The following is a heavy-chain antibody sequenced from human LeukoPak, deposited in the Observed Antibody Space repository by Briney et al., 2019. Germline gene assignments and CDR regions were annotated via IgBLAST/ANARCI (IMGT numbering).Heavy chain of an antibody. CDR3: AGGQWGYLADY. CDR1: GFTFSSFW. V-gene: IGHV3-74*01. D-gene: IGHD3-22*01. J-gene: IGHJ4*02. CDR2: INSDGSST. Sequence: GGSLRLSCVASGFTFSSFWMHWVRHVPGKGLVWVSRINSDGSSTSYADSVKGRFTISRDNAKNTLYLQMNSLRAEDTAVYFCAGGQWGYLADYWGQGTLVTVSS.